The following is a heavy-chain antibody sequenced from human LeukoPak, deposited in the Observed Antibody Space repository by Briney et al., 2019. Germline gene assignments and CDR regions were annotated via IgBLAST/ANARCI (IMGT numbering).Heavy chain of an antibody. J-gene: IGHJ4*02. V-gene: IGHV3-11*01. CDR3: AKARADILTSYYSY. CDR2: ISSSGTTI. CDR1: GFTFSDYY. Sequence: GGSLRLSCAASGFTFSDYYMSWIRQAPGKGLEWVSYISSSGTTIYYADSVKGRFTISRDNAKNSLYLQMNSLRAEDTAVYYCAKARADILTSYYSYWGQGTQVTVSS. D-gene: IGHD3-9*01.